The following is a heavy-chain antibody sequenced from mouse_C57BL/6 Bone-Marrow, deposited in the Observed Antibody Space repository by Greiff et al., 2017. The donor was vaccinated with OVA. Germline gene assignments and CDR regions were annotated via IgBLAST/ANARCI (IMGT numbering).Heavy chain of an antibody. D-gene: IGHD4-1*01. J-gene: IGHJ1*03. Sequence: QVQLQQPGAELVKPGASVKLSCKASGYTFTSYWMQWVKQRPGQGLEWIGEIDPSDSYTNYNQQFKGKATLTVDTSSSTAYMQLSSLTSEDSAVYYCARTGTYWYFDVWGTGTTVTVSS. V-gene: IGHV1-50*01. CDR1: GYTFTSYW. CDR3: ARTGTYWYFDV. CDR2: IDPSDSYT.